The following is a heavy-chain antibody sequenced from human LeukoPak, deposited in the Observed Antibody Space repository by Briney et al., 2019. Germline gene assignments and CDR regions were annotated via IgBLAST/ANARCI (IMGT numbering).Heavy chain of an antibody. J-gene: IGHJ4*02. CDR3: ARGGGRYHVDY. CDR2: INPNSGAT. CDR1: GYTFTSYY. V-gene: IGHV1-2*02. Sequence: AASVKVSCKAPGYTFTSYYMHWVRQAPGQGLEWMGWINPNSGATKSAQRFQGRVTMTRDTFSSTVHIDLSRLTSDDTAMYYCARGGGRYHVDYWGQGTLVTVSS. D-gene: IGHD1-26*01.